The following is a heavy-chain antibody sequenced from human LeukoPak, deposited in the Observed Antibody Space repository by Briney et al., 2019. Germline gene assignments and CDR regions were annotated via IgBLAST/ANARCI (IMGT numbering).Heavy chain of an antibody. D-gene: IGHD1-26*01. CDR3: ARAKSGSYYYYYGMDV. CDR1: GFTFSDHY. Sequence: PGGSLRLSCAASGFTFSDHYMDWVRQAPGKGLEWVGRTRNKANSYTTEYAASVKGRFTISRDDSKNSLYLQMNSLKTEDTAVYHCARAKSGSYYYYYGMDVWGQGTTVTVSS. CDR2: TRNKANSYTT. V-gene: IGHV3-72*01. J-gene: IGHJ6*02.